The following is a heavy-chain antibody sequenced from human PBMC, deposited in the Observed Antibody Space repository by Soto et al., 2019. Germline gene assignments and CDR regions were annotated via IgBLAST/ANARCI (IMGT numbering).Heavy chain of an antibody. Sequence: AETLSLSCTVSGGSISSYYWSWIRQPPGKGLEWIGYIYYSGSTNYNPSLKSRVTISVDTSKNQFSLKLSSVTAADTAVYYCARVSGLYCSSTSCYSFDYWGQGTLVTVSS. D-gene: IGHD2-2*01. CDR2: IYYSGST. V-gene: IGHV4-59*01. CDR3: ARVSGLYCSSTSCYSFDY. CDR1: GGSISSYY. J-gene: IGHJ4*02.